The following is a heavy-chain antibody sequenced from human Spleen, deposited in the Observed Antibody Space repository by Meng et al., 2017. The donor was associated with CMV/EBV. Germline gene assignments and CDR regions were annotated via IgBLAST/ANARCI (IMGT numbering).Heavy chain of an antibody. V-gene: IGHV4-34*01. CDR1: GGSFSGYY. D-gene: IGHD1-26*01. CDR2: INHSGST. CDR3: ARGGWVGATFPDY. J-gene: IGHJ4*02. Sequence: QVQLQQWGGGLLKPSETLSLTCAVYGGSFSGYYWGWIRQPPGKGLEWIGEINHSGSTNYNPSLKSRVTISVDTSKNQFSLKLSSVTAADTAVYYCARGGWVGATFPDYWGQGTLVTASS.